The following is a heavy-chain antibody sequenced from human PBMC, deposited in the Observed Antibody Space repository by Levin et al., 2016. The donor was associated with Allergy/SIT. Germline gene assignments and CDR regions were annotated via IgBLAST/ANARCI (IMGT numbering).Heavy chain of an antibody. Sequence: KVSCKGSGYSFTSYWIGWVRQMPGKGLEWMGIIYPGDSDTRYSPSFQGQVTISADKSISTAYLQWSSLKASDTAMYYCARSTITMIVVGAFDIWGQGTMVTVSS. CDR3: ARSTITMIVVGAFDI. CDR2: IYPGDSDT. J-gene: IGHJ3*02. D-gene: IGHD3-22*01. V-gene: IGHV5-51*01. CDR1: GYSFTSYW.